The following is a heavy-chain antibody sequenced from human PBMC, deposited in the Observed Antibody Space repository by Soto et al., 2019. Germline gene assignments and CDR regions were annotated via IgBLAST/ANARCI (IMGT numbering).Heavy chain of an antibody. V-gene: IGHV1-3*01. CDR1: GYTFTSYA. CDR2: INAGNGNT. D-gene: IGHD3-10*01. CDR3: ARVRYYYGSGDYYGMDV. Sequence: GASVKVSCKASGYTFTSYAMHWVRQAPGQRLEWMGWINAGNGNTKYSQKFQGRVTITRDTSASTVYMELSSLRSEDTAVYYCARVRYYYGSGDYYGMDVWGQGTTVTVSS. J-gene: IGHJ6*02.